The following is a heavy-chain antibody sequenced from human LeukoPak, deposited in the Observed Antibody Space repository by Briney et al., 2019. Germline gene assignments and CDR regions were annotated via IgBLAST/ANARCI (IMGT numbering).Heavy chain of an antibody. J-gene: IGHJ6*02. Sequence: PGGSLRLSCAAPGFTFSSYTMNWVHQAPGKGLEWVSYISGGSTTIYYADSVKGRFTISRDNARNSLYLQMNSLRAEDTAVYYCARGTYLYYYYGMDVRGQGTTVTVSS. CDR2: ISGGSTTI. V-gene: IGHV3-48*04. CDR1: GFTFSSYT. CDR3: ARGTYLYYYYGMDV. D-gene: IGHD2/OR15-2a*01.